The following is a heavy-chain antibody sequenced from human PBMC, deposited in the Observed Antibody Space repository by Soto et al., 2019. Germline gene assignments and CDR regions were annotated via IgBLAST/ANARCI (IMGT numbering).Heavy chain of an antibody. J-gene: IGHJ4*02. CDR2: ISGSGGNT. CDR3: AQDYSGWPYYFDY. Sequence: EVQLLESGGGLVQPGGSLRLSCAASGFTFSGYAMSWVRQAPGKGLEWVSVISGSGGNTYYADSVKGRFTISRDNSKNPLSLQMSSLRAEDTAVYYCAQDYSGWPYYFDYWGQGTLVTVSS. V-gene: IGHV3-23*01. CDR1: GFTFSGYA. D-gene: IGHD6-19*01.